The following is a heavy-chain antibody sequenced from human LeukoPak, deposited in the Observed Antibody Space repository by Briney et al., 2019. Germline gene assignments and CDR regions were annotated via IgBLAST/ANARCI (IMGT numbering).Heavy chain of an antibody. CDR3: ARDSLLRYFDWLGNPFFDY. CDR1: GFTFSSYW. V-gene: IGHV3-7*01. D-gene: IGHD3-9*01. Sequence: GGSLRLSCAASGFTFSSYWMSWVRQAPGKGLEWVANIKQDGSEKYYVDSVKGRFTISRDNAKNSLYLQMNSLRAEDTAVYYCARDSLLRYFDWLGNPFFDYWGQGTLVTVSS. CDR2: IKQDGSEK. J-gene: IGHJ4*02.